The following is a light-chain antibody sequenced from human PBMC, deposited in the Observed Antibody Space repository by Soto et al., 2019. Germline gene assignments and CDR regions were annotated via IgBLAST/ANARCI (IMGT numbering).Light chain of an antibody. CDR1: SSDVGGYNY. V-gene: IGLV2-8*01. CDR2: EVS. J-gene: IGLJ1*01. CDR3: SSYAGSDKSV. Sequence: QSALTQPPSASGSPGQSVTISCTGTSSDVGGYNYVSWYQQHPGKAPKLMIYEVSKRPSGVPDRFSGSKSGNTASLTVSGLQAEDEADYYCSSYAGSDKSVFGTGTRSPP.